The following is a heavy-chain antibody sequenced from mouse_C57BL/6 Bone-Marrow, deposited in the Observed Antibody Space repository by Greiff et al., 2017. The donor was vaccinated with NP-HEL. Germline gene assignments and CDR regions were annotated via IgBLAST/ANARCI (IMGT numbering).Heavy chain of an antibody. CDR2: ISSGGGYT. Sequence: EVKVVESGGDLVKPGGSLKLSCAASGFTFSSYGMSWVRQTPDKRLEWVATISSGGGYTYYPDSVKGRFTISRDNAKHTLYLQRSSLKSEDTAMYYCASPYDYDVAWFAYWGQGTLVTVSA. CDR1: GFTFSSYG. CDR3: ASPYDYDVAWFAY. V-gene: IGHV5-6*01. J-gene: IGHJ3*01. D-gene: IGHD2-4*01.